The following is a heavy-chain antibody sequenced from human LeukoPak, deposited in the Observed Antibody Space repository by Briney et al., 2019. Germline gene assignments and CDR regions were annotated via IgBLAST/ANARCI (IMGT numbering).Heavy chain of an antibody. D-gene: IGHD6-6*01. V-gene: IGHV3-23*01. J-gene: IGHJ4*02. CDR1: GFTFSSYA. CDR2: ISGSGGST. Sequence: PGGSLRLSCAASGFTFSSYAMSWVRLAPGKGLEWVSAISGSGGSTYYADSVKGRFTISRDNSKNTLYLQMDSLRAEDTAVYYCAKTPRRGSSSSGPTLFDYWGQGTLVTVSS. CDR3: AKTPRRGSSSSGPTLFDY.